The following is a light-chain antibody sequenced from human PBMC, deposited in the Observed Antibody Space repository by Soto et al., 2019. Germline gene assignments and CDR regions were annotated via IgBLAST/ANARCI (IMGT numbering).Light chain of an antibody. J-gene: IGKJ4*01. CDR1: QSISRY. V-gene: IGKV1-39*01. CDR3: QQSYRTPRT. Sequence: DLQMTQSPSSLSASVGDRVTITCRASQSISRYLNWYQQKPGQAPKILIYAASSLQSGVPSRFSGGGSGSAFSLTISSLQPEDFATYYCQQSYRTPRTFGGGTKVEIK. CDR2: AAS.